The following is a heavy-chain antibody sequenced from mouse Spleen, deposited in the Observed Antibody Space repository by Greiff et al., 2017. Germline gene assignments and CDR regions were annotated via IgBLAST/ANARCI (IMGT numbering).Heavy chain of an antibody. CDR1: GFTFSSYA. V-gene: IGHV5-9-1*01. CDR3: ARRLLGYFDV. D-gene: IGHD2-3*01. Sequence: EVKLVESGGGLVKPGGSLKLSCAASGFTFSSYAMSWVRQTPEKRLEWVATISSGGSYTYYPDSVKGRFTISRDNAKNTLYLQMSSLRSEDTAMYYCARRLLGYFDVWGAGTTVTVSS. CDR2: ISSGGSYT. J-gene: IGHJ1*01.